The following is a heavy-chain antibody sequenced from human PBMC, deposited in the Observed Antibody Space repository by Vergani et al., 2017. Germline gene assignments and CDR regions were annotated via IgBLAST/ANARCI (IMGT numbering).Heavy chain of an antibody. CDR1: GFTFSSYG. D-gene: IGHD3-22*01. Sequence: QVQLVESGGGVVQPGRSLRLSCAASGFTFSSYGMHWVRQAPGKGLEWVAVISYDGSNKYYADSVKGRFTISRDNSKNTLYLQMNSLRAEDTAVYYCAKPGADYYYDKNDAFDIWGQGTMVTVSS. V-gene: IGHV3-30*18. CDR2: ISYDGSNK. J-gene: IGHJ3*02. CDR3: AKPGADYYYDKNDAFDI.